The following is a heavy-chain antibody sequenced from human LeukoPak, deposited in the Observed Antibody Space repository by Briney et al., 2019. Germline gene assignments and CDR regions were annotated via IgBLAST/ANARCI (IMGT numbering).Heavy chain of an antibody. V-gene: IGHV1-18*04. CDR1: GYTFTSYY. D-gene: IGHD3-22*01. CDR2: ISAYNGNT. CDR3: AREGGYYYDPIDY. J-gene: IGHJ4*02. Sequence: GASVKVSCKASGYTFTSYYMHWVRQAPGQGVEWMGWISAYNGNTNYAQKLEGRGSMNTDTSTSTAYMELRSLRSDDTAVYYCAREGGYYYDPIDYWGQGTLVTVSS.